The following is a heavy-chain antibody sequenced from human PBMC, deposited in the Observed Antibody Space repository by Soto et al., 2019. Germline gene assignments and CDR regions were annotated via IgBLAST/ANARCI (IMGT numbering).Heavy chain of an antibody. V-gene: IGHV1-69*13. CDR1: GGTFSSYA. CDR3: ARGVCSSTSCYSYYYYGMDV. Sequence: SVKVSCKASGGTFSSYAISWVRQAPGQGLEWMGGIIPIFGTANYAQKFQGRVTITADESTSTAYMELSSLRSEDTAVYYCARGVCSSTSCYSYYYYGMDVWGQGTTVTVSS. CDR2: IIPIFGTA. D-gene: IGHD2-2*02. J-gene: IGHJ6*02.